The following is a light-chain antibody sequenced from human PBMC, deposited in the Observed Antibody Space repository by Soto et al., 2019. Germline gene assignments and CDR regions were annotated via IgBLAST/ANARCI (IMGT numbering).Light chain of an antibody. J-gene: IGKJ1*01. Sequence: DIQMTQSPSTLSASVGDRVTITCRASQSIDNWLAWYQQKPGKAPKLLIYAASTLETGVTSRFGGSGSGTEFTLTLKSLQPDDFATYYCQQFSSYSTFGQGTKVEIK. CDR3: QQFSSYST. CDR2: AAS. CDR1: QSIDNW. V-gene: IGKV1-5*01.